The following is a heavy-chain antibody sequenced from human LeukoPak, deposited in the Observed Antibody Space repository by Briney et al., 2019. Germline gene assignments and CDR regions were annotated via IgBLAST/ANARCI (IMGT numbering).Heavy chain of an antibody. Sequence: GSLRLSSAASGFTFSSYSMNWVRQAPGKGLEWIGSIYYSGSTYYNPSLKSRVTISVDTSKNQFSLKLSSVTAADTAVYCCARAYQGGYGDKTVDYWGQGTLVTVSS. CDR2: IYYSGST. CDR1: GFTFSSYS. D-gene: IGHD5-18*01. V-gene: IGHV4-39*07. CDR3: ARAYQGGYGDKTVDY. J-gene: IGHJ4*02.